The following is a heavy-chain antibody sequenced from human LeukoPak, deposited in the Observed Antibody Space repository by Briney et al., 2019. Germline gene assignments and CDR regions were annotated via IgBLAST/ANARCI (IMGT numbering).Heavy chain of an antibody. V-gene: IGHV1-18*01. D-gene: IGHD6-6*01. CDR2: ISAYNGNA. Sequence: ASVKVSCKASGCTFTTYGISWVRQAPGQGLEWRGWISAYNGNANYAQKLQGRVTMTTDTSTSTAYMELRSLRSDDTAVYYCARDRWSSSSSEGALDIWGQGTMVTVSS. J-gene: IGHJ3*02. CDR1: GCTFTTYG. CDR3: ARDRWSSSSSEGALDI.